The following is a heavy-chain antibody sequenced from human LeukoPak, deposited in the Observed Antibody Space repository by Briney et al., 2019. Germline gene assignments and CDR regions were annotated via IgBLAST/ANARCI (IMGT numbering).Heavy chain of an antibody. D-gene: IGHD6-13*01. CDR3: ATPAAGPGAEYSLY. Sequence: GRSLRLSCAASGFTFSSYSMNWVRQAPGKGLEWVSSISSTSVYIYYADSMKGRFTISRDNAKNSLYLQMNSLRAEDTAVYYCATPAAGPGAEYSLYWGQGTLVIVSS. CDR1: GFTFSSYS. CDR2: ISSTSVYI. J-gene: IGHJ1*01. V-gene: IGHV3-21*01.